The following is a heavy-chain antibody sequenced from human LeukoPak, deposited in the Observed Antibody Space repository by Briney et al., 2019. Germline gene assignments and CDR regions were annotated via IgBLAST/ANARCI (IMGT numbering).Heavy chain of an antibody. D-gene: IGHD3-22*01. Sequence: ASVKVSCKASGYTFTSYYMHWVRQAPGLGLEWMGWINPNSGGTNYAQKFQGWVTMTRDTSINTAYMGLSSLKSDDTAVYYCARANYYDSIGDAFDIWGQGTMVTVSS. J-gene: IGHJ3*02. V-gene: IGHV1-2*04. CDR3: ARANYYDSIGDAFDI. CDR2: INPNSGGT. CDR1: GYTFTSYY.